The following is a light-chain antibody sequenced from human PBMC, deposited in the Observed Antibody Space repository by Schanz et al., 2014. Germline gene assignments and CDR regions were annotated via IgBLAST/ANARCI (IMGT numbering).Light chain of an antibody. CDR3: QTWGTGIRV. CDR2: VNYDGSH. CDR1: SGHSSYA. J-gene: IGLJ3*02. Sequence: QLVLTQSPSASASLGASVKLTCTLSSGHSSYAIAWHQQQPEKGPRFLMKVNYDGSHKKGDGIPDRFSGSSSGAERYLTISSLQSEDEADYYCQTWGTGIRVFGGGTKLTVL. V-gene: IGLV4-69*01.